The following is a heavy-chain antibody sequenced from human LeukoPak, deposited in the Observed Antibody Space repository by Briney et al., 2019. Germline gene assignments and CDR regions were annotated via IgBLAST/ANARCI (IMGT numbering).Heavy chain of an antibody. CDR2: INHSGST. V-gene: IGHV4-34*01. Sequence: PSETLSLTCAVYGGSFSGYYWSWIRQPPGKGLEWIGEINHSGSTNYNPSLKSRVTISVDTSKNQFSLKLSSVTAADTAVYYCASRVSRQQLVLRAFDIWGQGTMVTASS. D-gene: IGHD6-13*01. J-gene: IGHJ3*02. CDR1: GGSFSGYY. CDR3: ASRVSRQQLVLRAFDI.